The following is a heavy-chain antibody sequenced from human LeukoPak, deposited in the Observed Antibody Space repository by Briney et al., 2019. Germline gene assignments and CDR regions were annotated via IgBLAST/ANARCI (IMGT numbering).Heavy chain of an antibody. D-gene: IGHD4-11*01. Sequence: GGSLRLSCAASGFTFSSYSMNWVRQAPGKGLEWVSYITSSSRIIYYADSVKGRFTISRDNAKNSLYLQMNSLRAEDTAVYYCARGYSDWLRWGQGTQVTVSS. CDR1: GFTFSSYS. CDR2: ITSSSRII. J-gene: IGHJ4*02. V-gene: IGHV3-48*04. CDR3: ARGYSDWLR.